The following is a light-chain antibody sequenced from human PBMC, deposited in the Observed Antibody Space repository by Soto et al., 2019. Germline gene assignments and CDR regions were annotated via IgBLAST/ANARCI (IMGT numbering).Light chain of an antibody. J-gene: IGKJ5*01. Sequence: DIQMTQSPSSLSASVGDRVTITCQASQDISNFLNWYQQKPGKAPKLLIYDAFNLETGVTSRFSGRGFGTDFTFTISSLQPEDIGTYYCQQYETLHSITFGQGTRLEIK. CDR2: DAF. CDR1: QDISNF. V-gene: IGKV1-33*01. CDR3: QQYETLHSIT.